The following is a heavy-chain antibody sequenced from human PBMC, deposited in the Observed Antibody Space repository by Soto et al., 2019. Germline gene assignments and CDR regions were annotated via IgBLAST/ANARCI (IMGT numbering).Heavy chain of an antibody. J-gene: IGHJ4*02. CDR1: GFFFSDYS. CDR3: ARSLGTTWTDHYFNY. D-gene: IGHD1-7*01. CDR2: ISGTGGRT. Sequence: EVHLLESGGYLVQPGGSLRLSCAASGFFFSDYSMSWVRQAPGKGLEWVSGISGTGGRTYYAYSVKGRFTISRDNSRNTLYLQMNSLRGDDTAVYFCARSLGTTWTDHYFNYWGQGTLVTVSS. V-gene: IGHV3-23*01.